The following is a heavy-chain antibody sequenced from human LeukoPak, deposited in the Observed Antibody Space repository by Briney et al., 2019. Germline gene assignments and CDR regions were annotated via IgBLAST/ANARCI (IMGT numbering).Heavy chain of an antibody. J-gene: IGHJ4*02. CDR1: RYTFSRNW. CDR3: SRDHHTGSSLQFFY. V-gene: IGHV3-74*01. D-gene: IGHD3-3*01. CDR2: INGDGSST. Sequence: GGSLRLSCAASRYTFSRNWMRWVRQAPGKGLVWVSRINGDGSSTSYADSVKGRFTISIANAKNTMYLQMNSLSAEDTAVYYCSRDHHTGSSLQFFYLGQGTLVTVSS.